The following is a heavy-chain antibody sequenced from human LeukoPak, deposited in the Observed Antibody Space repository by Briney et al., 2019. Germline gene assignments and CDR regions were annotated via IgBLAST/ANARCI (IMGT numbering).Heavy chain of an antibody. V-gene: IGHV3-21*04. Sequence: GGSLRLSCAASGFTFSSYSMNWVRQAPGKGLEWVSTISSSSSYIYYADSVKGRFTISRDNSKNTLYLQMNSLRAEDTAVYYCAKKSYGMDVWGQGTTVTVSS. CDR3: AKKSYGMDV. CDR2: ISSSSSYI. J-gene: IGHJ6*02. CDR1: GFTFSSYS.